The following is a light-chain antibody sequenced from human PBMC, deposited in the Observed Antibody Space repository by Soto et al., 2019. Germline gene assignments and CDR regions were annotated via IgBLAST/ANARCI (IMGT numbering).Light chain of an antibody. J-gene: IGKJ4*01. V-gene: IGKV3-15*01. Sequence: EIVMTQSPATLSVSPGERATLSCRASQSVSSNLAWYHQKPGQAPRLLIYGASTRATGSPARFRGSGSGTEFTLTISSLQSEEFAVYYCQQYNNWPLTFGGGTKVEIK. CDR1: QSVSSN. CDR3: QQYNNWPLT. CDR2: GAS.